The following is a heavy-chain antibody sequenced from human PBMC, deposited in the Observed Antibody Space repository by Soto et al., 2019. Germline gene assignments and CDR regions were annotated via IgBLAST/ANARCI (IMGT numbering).Heavy chain of an antibody. CDR3: ARTTAVPNSLRSRYFFDY. CDR2: VYYSGTT. D-gene: IGHD4-17*01. V-gene: IGHV4-61*01. Sequence: SETLSLTCSVSGGSVSDKTYYWSWIRQPPGKRLEWIGYVYYSGTTNYNPSLKSRVTISVDLSKNQFPLRLSSVTTADTALYYCARTTAVPNSLRSRYFFDYWGQGTLVTVSS. CDR1: GGSVSDKTYY. J-gene: IGHJ4*02.